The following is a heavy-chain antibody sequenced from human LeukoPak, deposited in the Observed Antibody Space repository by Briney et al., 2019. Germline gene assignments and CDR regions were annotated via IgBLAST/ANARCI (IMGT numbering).Heavy chain of an antibody. CDR3: ARGGYSPVDH. J-gene: IGHJ4*02. CDR2: INDDGSVR. CDR1: GFTFNSYW. Sequence: GGSLRLSCAASGFTFNSYWMHWVRRSPGKGLVWVSDINDDGSVRRYGDSVKGRFTISRDNAKNVLYLQVNNMQAEDTAIYFCARGGYSPVDHWGQGTPVTV. V-gene: IGHV3-74*01. D-gene: IGHD6-13*01.